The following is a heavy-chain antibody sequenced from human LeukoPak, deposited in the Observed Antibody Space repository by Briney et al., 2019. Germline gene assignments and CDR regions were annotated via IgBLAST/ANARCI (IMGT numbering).Heavy chain of an antibody. V-gene: IGHV1-69*05. Sequence: ASVKVSCKASGGTSSSYAISWVRQAPGQGLEWMGGIIPIFGTANYAQKFQGRVTIITDESTSTAYMELRSLRSEDTAVYYCAREGDGGNSVSLRYWGQGTLVTVSS. D-gene: IGHD4-23*01. CDR2: IIPIFGTA. CDR1: GGTSSSYA. CDR3: AREGDGGNSVSLRY. J-gene: IGHJ4*02.